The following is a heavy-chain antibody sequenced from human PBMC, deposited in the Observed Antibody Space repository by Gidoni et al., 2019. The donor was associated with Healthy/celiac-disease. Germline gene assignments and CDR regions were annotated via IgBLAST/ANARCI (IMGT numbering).Heavy chain of an antibody. CDR3: AKMGYDITAG. J-gene: IGHJ3*01. CDR2: ISYDGSNK. CDR1: GFTFSSYG. Sequence: QVQLVESGGGVVQPGRSLRLSCAASGFTFSSYGMHWVRQAPGKGLEWVAVISYDGSNKYYADSVKGRFTISRDNSKNTLYLQMNSLRAEDTAVYYCAKMGYDITAGWGQGTMVTVSS. D-gene: IGHD3-9*01. V-gene: IGHV3-30*18.